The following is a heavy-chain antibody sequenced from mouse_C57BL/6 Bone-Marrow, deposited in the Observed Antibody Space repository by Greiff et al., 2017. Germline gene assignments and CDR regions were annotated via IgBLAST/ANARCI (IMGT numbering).Heavy chain of an antibody. D-gene: IGHD2-4*01. CDR2: IYPRSGNT. CDR3: ARWDDYDGGYFDY. Sequence: VQLVESGAELARPGASVTLSCKASGYTFTSYGISWVKQRTGQGLEWIGEIYPRSGNTYYNEKFKGKATLTADKSSSTAYMELRSLTSEDSAVYCCARWDDYDGGYFDYWGQGTTLTVSS. J-gene: IGHJ2*01. CDR1: GYTFTSYG. V-gene: IGHV1-81*01.